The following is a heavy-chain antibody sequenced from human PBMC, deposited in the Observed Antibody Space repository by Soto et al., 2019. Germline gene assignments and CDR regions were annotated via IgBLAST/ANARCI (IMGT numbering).Heavy chain of an antibody. CDR1: GYTFTGYY. V-gene: IGHV1-2*04. D-gene: IGHD6-13*01. Sequence: ASVKVSCKXSGYTFTGYYMHWVRQAPGQGLEWMGWINPNSGGTNYAQKFQGWVTMTRDTSISTAYMELSRLRSDDTAVYYCARGGLRAAAGTLYGMDVWGQGTTVTVSS. CDR2: INPNSGGT. CDR3: ARGGLRAAAGTLYGMDV. J-gene: IGHJ6*02.